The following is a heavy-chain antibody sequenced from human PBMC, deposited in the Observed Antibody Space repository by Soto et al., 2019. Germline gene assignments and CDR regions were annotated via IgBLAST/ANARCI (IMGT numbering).Heavy chain of an antibody. D-gene: IGHD2-2*01. CDR2: INPSSSAT. CDR1: GYTITSYY. CDR3: ARGYCSSGNSYSLYYYDMDV. J-gene: IGHJ6*02. Sequence: EASVKVSCKASGYTITSYYMHWVRQAPGQGLEWMGIINPSSSATRYSQKFQGRVTMTRDVSTSTVYMEMSGLRSEDTAVYYCARGYCSSGNSYSLYYYDMDVSGQGTKVTVSS. V-gene: IGHV1-46*01.